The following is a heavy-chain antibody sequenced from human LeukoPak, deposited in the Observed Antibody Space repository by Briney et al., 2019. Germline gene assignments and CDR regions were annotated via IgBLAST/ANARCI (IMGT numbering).Heavy chain of an antibody. CDR3: ASHPWRSVRYYFDY. CDR2: IKQDGSEK. D-gene: IGHD1-1*01. J-gene: IGHJ4*02. V-gene: IGHV3-7*01. CDR1: GFTFSNYW. Sequence: GGSLRLSCAASGFTFSNYWMSWVRQAPGKGLEWVANIKQDGSEKYYVDSVKGPFTISRDNAKNSLYLQMNSLRADDTAVYYCASHPWRSVRYYFDYWGQGTLVTVSS.